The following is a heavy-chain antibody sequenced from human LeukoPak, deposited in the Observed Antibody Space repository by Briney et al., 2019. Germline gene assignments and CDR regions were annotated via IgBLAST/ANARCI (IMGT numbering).Heavy chain of an antibody. CDR2: ISGSGGST. Sequence: GGSLRLSCAASGFTFSSYAMSWVRQAPGKGLEWVSAISGSGGSTYYADSVKGRFTISRGNSKNTLYLQMNSLRAVDTAVYYCAVYSSSFYFDYWGQGTLVTVSS. CDR3: AVYSSSFYFDY. D-gene: IGHD6-6*01. J-gene: IGHJ4*02. CDR1: GFTFSSYA. V-gene: IGHV3-23*01.